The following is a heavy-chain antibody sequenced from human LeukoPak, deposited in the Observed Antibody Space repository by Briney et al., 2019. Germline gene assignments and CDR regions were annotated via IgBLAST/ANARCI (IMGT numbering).Heavy chain of an antibody. D-gene: IGHD2-15*01. Sequence: GGSLRLSCAASGFTVRNNYMSWVRQAPGKGLEWVSLIYSGGNTYYADSVKGRFTISRDNSNNTVYLQMGSLRAEDMAVYYCARARRDCSGGTCFSYYFDNWGQGTLVTVSP. V-gene: IGHV3-66*01. J-gene: IGHJ4*02. CDR3: ARARRDCSGGTCFSYYFDN. CDR2: IYSGGNT. CDR1: GFTVRNNY.